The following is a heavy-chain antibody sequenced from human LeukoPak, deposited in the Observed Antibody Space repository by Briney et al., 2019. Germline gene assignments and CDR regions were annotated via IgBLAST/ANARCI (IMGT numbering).Heavy chain of an antibody. V-gene: IGHV4-59*01. Sequence: SETLSLTCTVSGGSISSYYWSWIRQPPGKGLEWIGYIYYSGSTNYNPSLKSRVTISVDTSKNQFSLKLSSVTAADTAVYYCARGNYDFWSGHVEIDYWGQGTLVTVSS. D-gene: IGHD3-3*01. CDR2: IYYSGST. CDR3: ARGNYDFWSGHVEIDY. CDR1: GGSISSYY. J-gene: IGHJ4*02.